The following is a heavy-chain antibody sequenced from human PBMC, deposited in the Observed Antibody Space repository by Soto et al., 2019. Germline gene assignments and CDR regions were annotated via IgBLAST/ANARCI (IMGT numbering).Heavy chain of an antibody. D-gene: IGHD1-1*01. CDR3: ARGKGMEENYYYYGLDI. V-gene: IGHV1-3*01. Sequence: SVKVSCQASGYTFTTHAMHWGRQAPVQSLEWMGWINGGTGQTKHSQRFQGRVNITRDTSASTAYMELSSLRSEDTAVYYCARGKGMEENYYYYGLDIWGQGTTVTVSS. CDR2: INGGTGQT. CDR1: GYTFTTHA. J-gene: IGHJ6*02.